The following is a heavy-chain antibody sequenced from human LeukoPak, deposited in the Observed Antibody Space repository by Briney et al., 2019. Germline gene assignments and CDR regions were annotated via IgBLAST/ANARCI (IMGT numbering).Heavy chain of an antibody. CDR1: GGSISSSNW. CDR3: ARGASSSWYRYFDY. CDR2: IYHSGST. D-gene: IGHD6-13*01. Sequence: SETLSLTCAVSGGSISSSNWWSWVRQPPGKGLEWIGEIYHSGSTNYNPSLRSRVTISVDKSKNQFSLKLSSVTAADTAVYYCARGASSSWYRYFDYWGQGTLVTVSS. V-gene: IGHV4-4*02. J-gene: IGHJ4*02.